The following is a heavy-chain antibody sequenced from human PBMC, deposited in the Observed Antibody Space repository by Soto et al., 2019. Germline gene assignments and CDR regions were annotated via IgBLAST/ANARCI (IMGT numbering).Heavy chain of an antibody. CDR3: AKDWTSI. Sequence: EVQLLESGGGLVQPGGSLKISCAASGFTFGTYSMTWLRQAPGKGLEWVSTISGSGGSTYYIDSVQGRFTSSRDNSKNTLYLQINSLRGEDTAVYYCAKDWTSIWGQGTMVTVSS. V-gene: IGHV3-23*01. J-gene: IGHJ3*02. D-gene: IGHD1-1*01. CDR2: ISGSGGST. CDR1: GFTFGTYS.